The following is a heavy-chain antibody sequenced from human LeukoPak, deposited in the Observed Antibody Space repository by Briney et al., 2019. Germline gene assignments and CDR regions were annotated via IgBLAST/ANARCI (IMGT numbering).Heavy chain of an antibody. Sequence: GGSVTLSRAASRFTLRCYSMSRVPEAPGEGVGVVSAIISSRRYIHYADSVKGRFTISRDNAKNSLYQQINSLRSEDTAVYYCASAAYYYGSGSYYPDYWGQGTLVTVSS. CDR3: ASAAYYYGSGSYYPDY. CDR2: IISSRRYI. J-gene: IGHJ4*02. D-gene: IGHD3-10*01. V-gene: IGHV3-21*04. CDR1: RFTLRCYS.